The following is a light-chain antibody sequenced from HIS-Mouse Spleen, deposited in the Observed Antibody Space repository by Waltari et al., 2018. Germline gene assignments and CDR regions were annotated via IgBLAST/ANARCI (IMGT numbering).Light chain of an antibody. Sequence: DIQLTQSPSFLSASVGDRVTITCRASQGISSYLAWYQQKPGKAPKLLVYAASTLQSGVPSRFSGSGSGTEFTLTISSLQPEVFATYYCQQRNSYPRAFGQGTKVEIK. CDR3: QQRNSYPRA. J-gene: IGKJ1*01. CDR2: AAS. V-gene: IGKV1-9*01. CDR1: QGISSY.